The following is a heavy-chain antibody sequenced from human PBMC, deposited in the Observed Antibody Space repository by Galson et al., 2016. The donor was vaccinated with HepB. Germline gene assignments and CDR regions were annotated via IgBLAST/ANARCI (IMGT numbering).Heavy chain of an antibody. CDR3: GRSPPGYSSDWYRGWFDP. CDR1: GASISSSSYY. V-gene: IGHV4-39*01. D-gene: IGHD6-13*01. CDR2: FYYSGST. J-gene: IGHJ5*02. Sequence: ETLSLTCEVSGASISSSSYYWGWIRQPPGKGLEWIGSFYYSGSTYYNPFLKSRVTLSVDTSKNQFSLKLTSVTAADTAVYYCGRSPPGYSSDWYRGWFDPWGQGNLVTVSS.